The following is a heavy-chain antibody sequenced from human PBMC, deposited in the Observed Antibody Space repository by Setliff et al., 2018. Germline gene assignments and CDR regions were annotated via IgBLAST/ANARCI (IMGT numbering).Heavy chain of an antibody. Sequence: HPGGSLRLSCVGTGFSFRNCWASWVRQAPGKGPEWVASINPGGSEKYYVDSLKGRFSVSRDNGKNSLYLQMNSLRAEDTAVYYCARASKGLYCGSDCFYTFDSWGPGTLVTVSS. CDR1: GFSFRNCW. J-gene: IGHJ4*02. CDR2: INPGGSEK. V-gene: IGHV3-7*01. D-gene: IGHD2-21*02. CDR3: ARASKGLYCGSDCFYTFDS.